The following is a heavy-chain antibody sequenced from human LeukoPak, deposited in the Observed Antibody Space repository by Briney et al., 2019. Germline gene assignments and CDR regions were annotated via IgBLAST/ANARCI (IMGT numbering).Heavy chain of an antibody. Sequence: GALRLSCVASGFTFNTYSMNWVRQAPGKGLEWISYISSGSGAMYYADSVQGRFTISRDNSKNTLYLQMNSLRAEDTAVYYCARAGNGGALDWFDPWGQGTLVTVPS. CDR3: ARAGNGGALDWFDP. V-gene: IGHV3-48*01. CDR1: GFTFNTYS. D-gene: IGHD1-1*01. CDR2: ISSGSGAM. J-gene: IGHJ5*02.